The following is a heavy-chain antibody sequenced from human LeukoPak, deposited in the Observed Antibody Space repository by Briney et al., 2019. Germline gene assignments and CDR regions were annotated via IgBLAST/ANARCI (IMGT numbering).Heavy chain of an antibody. J-gene: IGHJ4*02. CDR2: IRNDGSNH. CDR3: VRDYNWGFDY. V-gene: IGHV3-30*02. CDR1: GFTVSSNY. Sequence: HPGGSLRLSCAASGFTVSSNYMSWVRQAPGKGLEWVAFIRNDGSNHYYADSVKGRFTIPRDNSKNNVYLQMYSLRVEDTSIYYCVRDYNWGFDYWGQGTVVTVSS. D-gene: IGHD1-1*01.